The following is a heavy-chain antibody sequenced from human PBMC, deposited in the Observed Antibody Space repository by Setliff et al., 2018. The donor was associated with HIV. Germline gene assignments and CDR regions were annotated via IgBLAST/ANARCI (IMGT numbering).Heavy chain of an antibody. CDR1: GYRFIDYY. V-gene: IGHV1-2*02. J-gene: IGHJ6*03. D-gene: IGHD1-26*01. Sequence: ASVKVSCKASGYRFIDYYIHWVRQAPGQGLEWMGWINPNTGGTNFAQMFQGRVTMTRDTSISIAYMDLSSLGSDDTAVYYCARARGPFSGSYTEDYYYMDVWGKGTTVTV. CDR2: INPNTGGT. CDR3: ARARGPFSGSYTEDYYYMDV.